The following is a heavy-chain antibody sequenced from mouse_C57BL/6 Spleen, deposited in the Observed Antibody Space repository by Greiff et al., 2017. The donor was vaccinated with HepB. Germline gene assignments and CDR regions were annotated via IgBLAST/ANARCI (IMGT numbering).Heavy chain of an antibody. J-gene: IGHJ3*01. D-gene: IGHD2-3*01. CDR2: IDPENGDT. CDR3: GYDGYPFAY. V-gene: IGHV14-4*01. CDR1: GFNIKDDY. Sequence: VHVKQSGAELVRPGASVKLSCTASGFNIKDDYMHWVKQRPEQGLEWIGWIDPENGDTEYASKFQGKATITADTSSNTAYLQLSSLTSEDTAVYYCGYDGYPFAYWGQGTLVTVSA.